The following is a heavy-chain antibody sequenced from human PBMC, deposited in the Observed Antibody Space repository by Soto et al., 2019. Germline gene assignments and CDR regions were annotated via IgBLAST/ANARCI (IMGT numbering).Heavy chain of an antibody. V-gene: IGHV1-8*01. J-gene: IGHJ6*02. CDR3: ARVLYYDFWSGYWALGVWYYYGMDV. CDR1: GYTFTSYD. CDR2: MNPNSGST. D-gene: IGHD3-3*01. Sequence: GASVKVSCKASGYTFTSYDINWVRQATGQGLEWMGWMNPNSGSTGYAQKFQGRVTMTRNTSISTAYMELSSLRSEDTAVYYCARVLYYDFWSGYWALGVWYYYGMDVWGQGTTVTVSS.